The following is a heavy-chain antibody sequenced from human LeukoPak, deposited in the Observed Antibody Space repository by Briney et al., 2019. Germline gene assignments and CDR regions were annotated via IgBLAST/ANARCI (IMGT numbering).Heavy chain of an antibody. CDR1: GFTVSSNY. Sequence: GGSLRLSCAASGFTVSSNYMSWVRQAPGKGLEWVSVIYSGGSTYYADSVKGRVTISRDNSKNTLHLQMNSLRAEDTAVYYCAILPPGPAAMRSYYYYGMDVWGQGTTVTVSS. CDR3: AILPPGPAAMRSYYYYGMDV. V-gene: IGHV3-66*04. J-gene: IGHJ6*01. CDR2: IYSGGST. D-gene: IGHD2-2*01.